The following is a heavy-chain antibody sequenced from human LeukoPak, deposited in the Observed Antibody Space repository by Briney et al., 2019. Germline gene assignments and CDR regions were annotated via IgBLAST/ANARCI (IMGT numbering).Heavy chain of an antibody. CDR3: ARDAGHPLVRGVAFDY. V-gene: IGHV1-69*05. CDR2: IIPIFGTA. J-gene: IGHJ4*02. CDR1: GGTFSSYA. D-gene: IGHD3-10*01. Sequence: GGSVKVSCKASGGTFSSYAISWVRQAPGQGLEWMGRIIPIFGTANYAQKFQGRVTITTDESTSTAYMELSSLRSEDTAVYYCARDAGHPLVRGVAFDYWGQGTLVTVSS.